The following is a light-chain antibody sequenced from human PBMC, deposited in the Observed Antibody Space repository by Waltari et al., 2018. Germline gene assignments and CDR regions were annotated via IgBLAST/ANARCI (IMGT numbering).Light chain of an antibody. Sequence: QSALTQPRSVSGSPGQSVTISCTGTSSDIGGYDFVSWYQQYPGKAPKLMIYDVNKRPPGVPDRFYGAKSGNTASLTISGLLNEDEADYYCCSYAGADTSVVFGGGTTLTVL. V-gene: IGLV2-11*01. J-gene: IGLJ2*01. CDR3: CSYAGADTSVV. CDR2: DVN. CDR1: SSDIGGYDF.